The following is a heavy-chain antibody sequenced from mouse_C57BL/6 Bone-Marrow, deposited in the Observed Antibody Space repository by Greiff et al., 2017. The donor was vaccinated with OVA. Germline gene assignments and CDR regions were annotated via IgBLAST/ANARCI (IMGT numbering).Heavy chain of an antibody. Sequence: VQLRLSGAELARPAASVLLSCRSSGYTFTRYGICWVKRRTGQGLEWIGEIYPRSGNTYYNEKFKGKATLTADKSSSTAYMELCSLTSEDSAVDTAAREDYGRSLCGYFAVWGRGTPVTV. D-gene: IGHD1-1*01. V-gene: IGHV1-81*01. CDR2: IYPRSGNT. J-gene: IGHJ1*03. CDR3: AREDYGRSLCGYFAV. CDR1: GYTFTRYG.